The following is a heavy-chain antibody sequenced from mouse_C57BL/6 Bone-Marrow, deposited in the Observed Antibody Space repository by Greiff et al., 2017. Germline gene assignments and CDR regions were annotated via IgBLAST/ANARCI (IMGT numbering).Heavy chain of an antibody. CDR3: RRIRTVVYYCAKDY. V-gene: IGHV5-9-1*02. J-gene: IGHJ4*01. CDR1: GFTFSSYT. Sequence: EVKLMESGAGLVKPGGSLKLPCAASGFTFSSYTMSWVRQTQEKRLEWVAYISSSGDYSYYADTVKGRIIISRDNARTTLYLQMSSLKSEDTAMYYGRRIRTVVYYCAKDYWGQGTSVTVSS. D-gene: IGHD1-1*01. CDR2: ISSSGDYS.